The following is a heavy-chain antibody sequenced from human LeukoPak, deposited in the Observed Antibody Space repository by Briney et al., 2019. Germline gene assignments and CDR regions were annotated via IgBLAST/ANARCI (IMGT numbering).Heavy chain of an antibody. CDR1: GGSISSGGYY. CDR3: ARDSTSTGDFDY. V-gene: IGHV4-31*03. D-gene: IGHD7-27*01. J-gene: IGHJ4*02. Sequence: SQTLSLTCTVSGGSISSGGYYWSWIRQHPGKGLEWIGYISYSGSTSCNPSLQSRVTISVDTSKNQFSLKLSSVTAADTAVYYCARDSTSTGDFDYWGQGTLVTVSS. CDR2: ISYSGST.